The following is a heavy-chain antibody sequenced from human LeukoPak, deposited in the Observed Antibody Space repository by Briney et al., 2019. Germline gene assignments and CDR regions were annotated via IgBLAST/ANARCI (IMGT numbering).Heavy chain of an antibody. J-gene: IGHJ5*02. Sequence: GRSLRLSCAASGFTYSNYGIHWVRQAPGKGLEWVAVISYDGSNKYYAESVKGRFTISRDNSKNTLYLQTNNLRAEDTAVYYCARVRGSTAIVNWFDPWGQGTLVTVSS. D-gene: IGHD2-21*02. CDR1: GFTYSNYG. V-gene: IGHV3-30*03. CDR2: ISYDGSNK. CDR3: ARVRGSTAIVNWFDP.